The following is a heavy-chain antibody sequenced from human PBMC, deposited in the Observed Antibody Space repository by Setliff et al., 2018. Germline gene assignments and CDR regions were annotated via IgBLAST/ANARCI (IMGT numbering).Heavy chain of an antibody. V-gene: IGHV4-39*01. Sequence: KASETLSLTCRVSGGSISSGNYYWGLIRQPPGKGLEWVATIYYSGSTYSNPSLKSRLIISVDAPDNQFSVKLSPVTAADTAVYYCARHKSNGSGSYPSLYMDVWGKGIMVTVSS. D-gene: IGHD3-10*01. CDR3: ARHKSNGSGSYPSLYMDV. CDR1: GGSISSGNYY. J-gene: IGHJ6*03. CDR2: IYYSGST.